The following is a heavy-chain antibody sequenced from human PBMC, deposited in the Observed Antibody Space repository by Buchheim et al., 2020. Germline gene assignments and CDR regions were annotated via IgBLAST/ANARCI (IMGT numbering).Heavy chain of an antibody. CDR1: GFTFSGCS. D-gene: IGHD3-10*01. CDR3: AKRVAVPGGTRYFDY. V-gene: IGHV3-23*01. CDR2: TSGISGAT. J-gene: IGHJ4*02. Sequence: EVQLLESGGHLVQPGGSLRLSCAASGFTFSGCSMSWVRQAPGKGLEWVSTSGISGATYYAESVVGRFTIPRDDSKNPLFLQMNSLRAEDTAIYYCAKRVAVPGGTRYFDYWGQGTL.